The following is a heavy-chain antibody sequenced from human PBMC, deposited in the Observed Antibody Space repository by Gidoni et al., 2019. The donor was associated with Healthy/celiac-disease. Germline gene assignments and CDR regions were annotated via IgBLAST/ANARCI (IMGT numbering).Heavy chain of an antibody. V-gene: IGHV3-21*01. CDR1: GFTFSSYS. CDR3: ARGPYDYVWGSYRAPFDY. J-gene: IGHJ4*02. Sequence: EVQLVESGGGLVKPGGSLRLSCAASGFTFSSYSMNWVRQAPGKGLEWVSSISSSSSYIYYADSVKGRFTISRDNAKNSLYLQMNSLRAEDTAVYYCARGPYDYVWGSYRAPFDYWGQGTLVTVSS. D-gene: IGHD3-16*02. CDR2: ISSSSSYI.